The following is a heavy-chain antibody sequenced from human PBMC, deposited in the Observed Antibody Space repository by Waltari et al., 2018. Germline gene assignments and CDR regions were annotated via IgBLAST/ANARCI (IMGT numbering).Heavy chain of an antibody. CDR2: ISYDGSNK. CDR1: GFPFSRYG. J-gene: IGHJ4*02. Sequence: QVQLVESGGGVVQPGRSRRLSCAASGFPFSRYGMPWVRQAPGKGLEWVAVISYDGSNKYYADSVKGRFTISRDNSKNTLYLQMNSLRAEDTAVYYCAKDGESYPRPSGLFDYWGQGTLVTVSS. V-gene: IGHV3-30*18. D-gene: IGHD1-26*01. CDR3: AKDGESYPRPSGLFDY.